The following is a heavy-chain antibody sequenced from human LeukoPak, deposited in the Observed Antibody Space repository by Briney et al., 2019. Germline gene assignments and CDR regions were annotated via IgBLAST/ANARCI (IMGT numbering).Heavy chain of an antibody. V-gene: IGHV3-73*01. CDR2: IRSKANSYAP. CDR1: GFTFSGSA. D-gene: IGHD6-13*01. CDR3: TRLTSAGTDNSWVDY. J-gene: IGHJ4*02. Sequence: GGALRLSCAASGFTFSGSAMHWVRQAPGKGREWVGRIRSKANSYAPAYAASVKGRFTVSRDESKKTAYLQMNSLKTEDTAVYYCTRLTSAGTDNSWVDYWGQGTLVTVSS.